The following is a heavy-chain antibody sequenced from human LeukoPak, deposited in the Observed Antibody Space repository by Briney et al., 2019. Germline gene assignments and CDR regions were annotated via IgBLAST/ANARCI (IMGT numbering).Heavy chain of an antibody. CDR3: ARDFYDGFALDY. Sequence: GGSLRLSCAASGFAFNTYSMNWVRQAPGKGLEWVSFIFSSSTYIYYTDSVKGRLTISRDNARNSLYLQMDNLRAEDTGVYYCARDFYDGFALDYWGQGTLVTVSS. V-gene: IGHV3-21*03. CDR2: IFSSSTYI. J-gene: IGHJ4*02. D-gene: IGHD2/OR15-2a*01. CDR1: GFAFNTYS.